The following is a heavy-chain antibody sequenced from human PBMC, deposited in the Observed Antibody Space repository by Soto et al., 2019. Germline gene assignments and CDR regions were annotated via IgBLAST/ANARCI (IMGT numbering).Heavy chain of an antibody. CDR1: GGTFRSYE. V-gene: IGHV1-69*12. CDR2: IIPMFRTP. J-gene: IGHJ3*02. CDR3: ASYPSPIHSTYGFVEAFDI. D-gene: IGHD3-10*01. Sequence: QVQVVQSGAEVRKPGSSVKVSCKVSGGTFRSYEISWVRQAPGQGLEWVGGIIPMFRTPNYAHRFQGTVTITADEGTSTAYMELSSLRSEDTALYYWASYPSPIHSTYGFVEAFDIWGQGTLVIVSS.